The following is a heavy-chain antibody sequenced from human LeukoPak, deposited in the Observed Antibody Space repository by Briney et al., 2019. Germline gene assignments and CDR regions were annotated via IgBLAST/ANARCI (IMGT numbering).Heavy chain of an antibody. CDR1: GYTFTDYG. D-gene: IGHD6-19*01. V-gene: IGHV1-2*02. Sequence: ASVKVSCKASGYTFTDYGLSWVRQAPGQGLEWMGWINPNTGATIYAEKFQGRVTMTRDTSIDTAYMEMRSLRSDDTAVYYCARDRVGSGWPRPWYFEFWGQGTLITVSS. CDR2: INPNTGAT. CDR3: ARDRVGSGWPRPWYFEF. J-gene: IGHJ4*02.